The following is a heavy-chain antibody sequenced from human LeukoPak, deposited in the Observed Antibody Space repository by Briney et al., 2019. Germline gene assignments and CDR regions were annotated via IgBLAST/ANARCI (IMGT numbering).Heavy chain of an antibody. J-gene: IGHJ3*02. V-gene: IGHV3-7*01. CDR1: GFTFSNYW. D-gene: IGHD3-9*01. CDR2: IKEDGSEK. CDR3: ARDTYDILTGYYKWAFDI. Sequence: PGGSLRLSCEASGFTFSNYWMTWVRQAPGKGLDWLANIKEDGSEKYYADSVKGRFTISRDNAKNSLYLQMNSLRAEDTAVYYCARDTYDILTGYYKWAFDIWGQGTMVTVSS.